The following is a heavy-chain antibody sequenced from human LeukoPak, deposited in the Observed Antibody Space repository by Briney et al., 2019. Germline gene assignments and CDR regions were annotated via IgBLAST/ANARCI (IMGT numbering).Heavy chain of an antibody. V-gene: IGHV3-23*01. D-gene: IGHD2-2*01. CDR2: ISGSGGST. CDR1: GFTFSSYA. Sequence: GGSLRLSCAASGFTFSSYAMSWVRQAPGKGLEWVSAISGSGGSTYYADSVKGRFTISRDNSKNTLHLQMNSLRAEDTAVYYCAKVPDIVVVPAAEDYWGQGTLVTVSS. J-gene: IGHJ4*02. CDR3: AKVPDIVVVPAAEDY.